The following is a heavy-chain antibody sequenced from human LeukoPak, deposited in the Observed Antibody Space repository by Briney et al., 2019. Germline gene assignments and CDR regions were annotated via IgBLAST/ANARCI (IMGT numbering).Heavy chain of an antibody. J-gene: IGHJ5*02. V-gene: IGHV3-9*01. CDR3: AREGDVLLWFGELFPNWFDP. CDR2: ITWNSGST. CDR1: GFTFDDYA. D-gene: IGHD3-10*01. Sequence: PGRSLRLSCAASGFTFDDYAMNWVRQAPGKGLEWVSGITWNSGSTGYADSVKGRFTISRDNAKNSLYLQMNSLRAEDTAVYYCAREGDVLLWFGELFPNWFDPWGQGTLVTVSS.